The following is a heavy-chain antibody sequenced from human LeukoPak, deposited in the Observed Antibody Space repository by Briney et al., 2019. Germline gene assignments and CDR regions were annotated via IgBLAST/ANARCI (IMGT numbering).Heavy chain of an antibody. D-gene: IGHD3-22*01. Sequence: ASVKASCKASGYTFTSYDINWVRQATGQGLEWMGWMNPNSGNTGYAQKFQGRVTMTRNTSISTAYMELSSLRSEDTAVYYCARRYYYDSSGYYAFDYWGQGTLVTVSS. J-gene: IGHJ4*02. CDR1: GYTFTSYD. CDR2: MNPNSGNT. V-gene: IGHV1-8*01. CDR3: ARRYYYDSSGYYAFDY.